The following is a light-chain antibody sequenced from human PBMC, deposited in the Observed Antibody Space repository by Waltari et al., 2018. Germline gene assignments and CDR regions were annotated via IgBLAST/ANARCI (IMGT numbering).Light chain of an antibody. CDR2: KAC. V-gene: IGKV1-5*03. J-gene: IGKJ1*01. CDR1: QNLSSW. CDR3: QQYNSYSQT. Sequence: DIQMTQSPSTLSASVGDSVTITCRASQNLSSWLAWYQQKPRKAPKLLIYKACSLKSGVPSRFSGSGSGTEFTLTISSLQPDDFATYYCQQYNSYSQTFGQGTKVEIK.